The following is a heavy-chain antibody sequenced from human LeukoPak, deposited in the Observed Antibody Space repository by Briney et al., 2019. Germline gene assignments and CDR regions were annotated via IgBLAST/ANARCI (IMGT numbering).Heavy chain of an antibody. J-gene: IGHJ4*02. CDR3: TTGFPLNY. CDR1: GFTFSGSA. D-gene: IGHD3-16*02. Sequence: GGSLRLSCAASGFTFSGSAIHWVRQASGKGLEWVGRVRSKTHTYATAYAASVKGRFTISRDDSKNTLYLQMNSLKTEDTAVYYCTTGFPLNYWGQGTLVTVSS. CDR2: VRSKTHTYAT. V-gene: IGHV3-73*01.